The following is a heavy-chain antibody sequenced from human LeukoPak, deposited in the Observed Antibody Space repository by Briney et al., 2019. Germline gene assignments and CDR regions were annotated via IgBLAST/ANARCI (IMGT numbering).Heavy chain of an antibody. Sequence: PGRSLRLSCAASGFTFSSYAMHWVRQAPGKGLEWVAVISYDGSNKYYADSVKGRFTISRDNSKNTLYLQMNSLRAEDTAVYYCARDIKGDFWSGDYWGQGTLVTVSS. CDR2: ISYDGSNK. CDR3: ARDIKGDFWSGDY. D-gene: IGHD3-3*01. V-gene: IGHV3-30-3*01. J-gene: IGHJ4*02. CDR1: GFTFSSYA.